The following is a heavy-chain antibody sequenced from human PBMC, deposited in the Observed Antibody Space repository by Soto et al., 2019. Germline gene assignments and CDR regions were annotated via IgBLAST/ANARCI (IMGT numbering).Heavy chain of an antibody. CDR1: GFTFSSYG. CDR3: AQDPGFGVAHTLYYFDY. V-gene: IGHV3-30*18. J-gene: IGHJ4*02. Sequence: PGWSLRLSCAASGFTFSSYGMHWVRQAPGKGLEWVAGISYDGSKKYYADSGQGRFTISRDKSKDTLCLQMNSVRAEDTAVYYCAQDPGFGVAHTLYYFDYWGQGTLVTVSS. CDR2: ISYDGSKK. D-gene: IGHD3-3*01.